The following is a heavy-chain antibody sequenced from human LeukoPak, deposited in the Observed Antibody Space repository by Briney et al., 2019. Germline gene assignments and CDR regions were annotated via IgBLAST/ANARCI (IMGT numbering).Heavy chain of an antibody. CDR2: ISGSGGSP. CDR3: AKLGRYCSSTSCYYFDD. Sequence: GGSLRFSCGASGFTFSSYAMSWGPQSPGKGLEWGSAISGSGGSPYYADPVKGRFTFHRDNSKNTLYMQMNRLRAEDTAVYYCAKLGRYCSSTSCYYFDDWGQGTLVTVSS. V-gene: IGHV3-23*01. CDR1: GFTFSSYA. D-gene: IGHD2-2*01. J-gene: IGHJ4*02.